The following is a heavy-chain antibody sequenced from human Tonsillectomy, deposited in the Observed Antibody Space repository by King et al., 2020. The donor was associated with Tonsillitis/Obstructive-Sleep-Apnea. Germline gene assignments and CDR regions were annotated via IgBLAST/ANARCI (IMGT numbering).Heavy chain of an antibody. V-gene: IGHV3-33*01. CDR1: GFTFSSYG. J-gene: IGHJ3*02. CDR3: ARGDGGEASAFDI. CDR2: IWYDGSKK. D-gene: IGHD3-16*01. Sequence: VQLVESGGGVVQPGRSLRLSCAASGFTFSSYGMHWVRQAPGKGLEWVAVIWYDGSKKDYAGSVKGRFTISRDNSKNTLYLQMNSLRAEDTTVYYCARGDGGEASAFDIWGQGTMVTVSS.